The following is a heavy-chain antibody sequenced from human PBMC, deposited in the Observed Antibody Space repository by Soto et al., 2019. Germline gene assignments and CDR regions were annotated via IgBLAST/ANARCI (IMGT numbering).Heavy chain of an antibody. CDR3: AREGGVVVQAARYMDV. D-gene: IGHD2-2*01. Sequence: PSETLPLTCTVSGGSISSYYWSWIRQPPGKGLGWIGYIYYSGSTNYNPSLKSRVTISVDTSKNQFSLKLSSVTAAATAVYYCAREGGVVVQAARYMDVWGKGTTVTVSS. J-gene: IGHJ6*03. V-gene: IGHV4-59*01. CDR1: GGSISSYY. CDR2: IYYSGST.